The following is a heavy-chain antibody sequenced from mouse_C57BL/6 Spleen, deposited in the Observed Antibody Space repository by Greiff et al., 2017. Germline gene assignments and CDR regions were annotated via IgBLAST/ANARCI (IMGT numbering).Heavy chain of an antibody. V-gene: IGHV1-76*01. CDR1: GYTFTDYY. Sequence: VQLQQSGAELVRPGASVKLSCKASGYTFTDYYINWVKQRPGQGLEWIARSYPGSGNTYYHEKFKGKATLTAEKSSSTAYMQLSSLTSEDAAVYFCASERGYFDYWGQGTTLTVSS. CDR3: ASERGYFDY. J-gene: IGHJ2*01. CDR2: SYPGSGNT.